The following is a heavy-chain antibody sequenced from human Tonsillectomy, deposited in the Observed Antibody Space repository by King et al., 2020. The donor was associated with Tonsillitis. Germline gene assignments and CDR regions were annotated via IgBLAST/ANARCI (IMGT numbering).Heavy chain of an antibody. D-gene: IGHD6-19*01. Sequence: VQLQESGPGLVKPSETLSLTCTVSCGSISSNHWSWIRQPPGKGLEWIGYIYDSGSTNYNPSLKSRVTISEDTSKNQFSLKLSSVTAADTAVYYCARMIAVAGLNWFDPWGQGTLVTVSS. CDR3: ARMIAVAGLNWFDP. CDR1: CGSISSNH. V-gene: IGHV4-59*01. J-gene: IGHJ5*02. CDR2: IYDSGST.